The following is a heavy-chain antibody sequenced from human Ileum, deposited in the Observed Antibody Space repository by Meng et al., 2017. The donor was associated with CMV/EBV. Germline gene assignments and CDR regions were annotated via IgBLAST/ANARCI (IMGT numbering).Heavy chain of an antibody. V-gene: IGHV4-39*07. CDR1: GGSTSSSSYY. Sequence: GSMRPSCTVSGGSTSSSSYYWGWIRQPPGKGLEWIGSIYYSGRTYYNPSLKSRVAISVDTSKNQFSLKLGSVTAADTAVYYCARVGSCSSTSCWDQGTLVTSPQ. CDR2: IYYSGRT. J-gene: IGHJ4*02. CDR3: ARVGSCSSTSC. D-gene: IGHD2-2*03.